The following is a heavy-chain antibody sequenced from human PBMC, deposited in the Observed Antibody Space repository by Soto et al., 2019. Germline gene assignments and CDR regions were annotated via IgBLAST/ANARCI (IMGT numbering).Heavy chain of an antibody. V-gene: IGHV4-34*01. CDR1: GGSFSGYY. J-gene: IGHJ4*02. Sequence: SETLSLTCAVYGGSFSGYYWSWIRQPPGTGLEWIGEINHSGSTNYNPSLKSRVTISVDTSKNQFSLKLSSVTAADTAVYYCARAAPRFCSDGGYYARKDYWAQRTLVPVSS. CDR2: INHSGST. CDR3: ARAAPRFCSDGGYYARKDY. D-gene: IGHD2-15*01.